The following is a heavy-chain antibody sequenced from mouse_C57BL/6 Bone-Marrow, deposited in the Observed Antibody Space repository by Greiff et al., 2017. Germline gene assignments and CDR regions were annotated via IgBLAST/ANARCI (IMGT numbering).Heavy chain of an antibody. V-gene: IGHV14-1*01. CDR1: GFNIKDDY. CDR3: TTNNDDGYQAWFAY. D-gene: IGHD2-3*01. CDR2: IDPEDGET. J-gene: IGHJ3*01. Sequence: EVQLQQSGAELVRPGDSVKLSCTASGFNIKDDYMHWVKQRPEQGLEWIGRIDPEDGETEYAPKFQGKATMTADTSSNTAYLHLSSLTSEDTAVYYCTTNNDDGYQAWFAYWGQGTLVTVSA.